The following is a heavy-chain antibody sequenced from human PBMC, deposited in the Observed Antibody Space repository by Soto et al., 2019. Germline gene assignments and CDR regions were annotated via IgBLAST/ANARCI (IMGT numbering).Heavy chain of an antibody. J-gene: IGHJ4*02. V-gene: IGHV3-11*01. CDR1: GFTFSDYY. CDR2: ISSSGSTI. Sequence: PGGSLRLSCAASGFTFSDYYMSWIRQAPGKGLEWVSYISSSGSTIYYADSVKGRFTISRDNAKNSLYLQMNSLRAEDTAVYYCAKDHYYDSSGPFDYWGQGTLVTVSS. D-gene: IGHD3-22*01. CDR3: AKDHYYDSSGPFDY.